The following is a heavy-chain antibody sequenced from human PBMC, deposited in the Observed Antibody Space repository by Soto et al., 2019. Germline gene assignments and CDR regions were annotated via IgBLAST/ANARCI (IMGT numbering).Heavy chain of an antibody. Sequence: ASVKVSCKASGYTFTGYYMHWVRQAPGQGLEWMGWINPNSGGTNYAQKFQGWVTMTRDTSISTAYMELSRLRSEDTAVYYCARSKDIVVVPAAMLDYWGQGTLVTVSS. D-gene: IGHD2-2*01. V-gene: IGHV1-2*04. J-gene: IGHJ4*02. CDR1: GYTFTGYY. CDR3: ARSKDIVVVPAAMLDY. CDR2: INPNSGGT.